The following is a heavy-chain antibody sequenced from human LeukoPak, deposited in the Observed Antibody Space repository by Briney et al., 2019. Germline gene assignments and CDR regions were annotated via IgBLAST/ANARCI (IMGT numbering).Heavy chain of an antibody. V-gene: IGHV4-34*01. D-gene: IGHD3-10*01. CDR2: INQIGST. CDR1: GGSFSGYY. Sequence: SETLSLTCAVYGGSFSGYYWSWIRQPPGKGLEWIGEINQIGSTNYNPSLKSRVTISADTSKNQFSLKLSSVTAADTAVYYCARSSEGITMVRGVKLYGMDVWGKGTTVTVSS. CDR3: ARSSEGITMVRGVKLYGMDV. J-gene: IGHJ6*04.